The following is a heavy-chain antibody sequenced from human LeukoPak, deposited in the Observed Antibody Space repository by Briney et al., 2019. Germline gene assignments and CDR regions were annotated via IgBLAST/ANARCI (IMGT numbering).Heavy chain of an antibody. Sequence: GGSLRLFCVASGFTFSSYWMHWVRQDPGKGLVWVSRINGDGSNINYADSVRGRFTISRDNAKNTLYLQMNTLRVEDTAVYYCARDLMDYDVSTGLHHYYMDVWGQGTTVTVSS. D-gene: IGHD3-9*01. CDR1: GFTFSSYW. V-gene: IGHV3-74*01. CDR3: ARDLMDYDVSTGLHHYYMDV. J-gene: IGHJ6*02. CDR2: INGDGSNI.